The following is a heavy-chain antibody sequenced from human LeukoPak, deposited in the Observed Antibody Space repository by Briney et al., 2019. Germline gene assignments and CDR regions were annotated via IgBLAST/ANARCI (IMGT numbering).Heavy chain of an antibody. Sequence: SVKVSCKAFGGTFSSYAISWVRQAPGQGLEWMGGIIPIFGTANYAQKFQGRVTITADESTSTAYMELSSLRSEDTAVYYCARGPTYYDFWSGKMGFDPWGQGTLVTVSS. CDR3: ARGPTYYDFWSGKMGFDP. D-gene: IGHD3-3*01. CDR2: IIPIFGTA. CDR1: GGTFSSYA. J-gene: IGHJ5*02. V-gene: IGHV1-69*01.